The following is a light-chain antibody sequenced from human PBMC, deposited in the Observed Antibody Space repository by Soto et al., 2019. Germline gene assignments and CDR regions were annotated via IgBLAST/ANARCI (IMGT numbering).Light chain of an antibody. CDR3: FSHAGTFTFV. V-gene: IGLV2-11*01. CDR2: DVS. CDR1: SSDVGGYNY. J-gene: IGLJ2*01. Sequence: QSALTQPRSVSGSPGQSVTLSCTGTSSDVGGYNYVSWYQQHPGKAPKVMIYDVSKRPSGVPDRFSGSKSGNTASLTISGLQAEDEGDYYCFSHAGTFTFVFGGGTKLTVL.